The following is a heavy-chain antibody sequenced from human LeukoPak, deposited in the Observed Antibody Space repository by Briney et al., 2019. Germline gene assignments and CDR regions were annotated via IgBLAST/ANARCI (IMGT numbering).Heavy chain of an antibody. CDR2: MYYSGST. J-gene: IGHJ5*02. V-gene: IGHV4-30-4*08. CDR3: ARPYYYDSRIDP. Sequence: SETLSLTCAVSGGSLTDYYWTWIRQPPGKGLEWIAYMYYSGSTYYNPSLKSRVTMSADTSKNQLSLKLSSVTAADTAVYYCARPYYYDSRIDPWGQGILVTVSS. CDR1: GGSLTDYY. D-gene: IGHD3-22*01.